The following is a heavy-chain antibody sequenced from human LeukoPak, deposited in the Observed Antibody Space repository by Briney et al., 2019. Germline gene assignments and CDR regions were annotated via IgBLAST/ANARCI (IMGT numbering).Heavy chain of an antibody. Sequence: PGGSFRLSCAASGFSFMNAWMIWVRQAPGKGLEWVGRIKSNADGGTPDYAAPARGRFTISRDDSKNTLYLQMNSLKTEDTAVYYCTTFYHEYSPYWGRGTLVTVSS. V-gene: IGHV3-15*01. CDR1: GFSFMNAW. D-gene: IGHD2/OR15-2a*01. CDR2: IKSNADGGTP. J-gene: IGHJ4*02. CDR3: TTFYHEYSPY.